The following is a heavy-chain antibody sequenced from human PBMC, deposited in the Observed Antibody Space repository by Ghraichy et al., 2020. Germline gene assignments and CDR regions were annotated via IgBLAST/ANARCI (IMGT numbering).Heavy chain of an antibody. CDR3: ARRFSDYGDYFDY. J-gene: IGHJ4*01. V-gene: IGHV4-59*01. CDR1: GDSIINYY. D-gene: IGHD4-17*01. CDR2: IYYSGTT. Sequence: SETLSLTCTVSGDSIINYYWGWIRQPPGKGLEWLGHIYYSGTTKYNASLKSRVTISVDTSKKQFSLGLSSVTAADTAVYFCARRFSDYGDYFDYWGQGALVTVSS.